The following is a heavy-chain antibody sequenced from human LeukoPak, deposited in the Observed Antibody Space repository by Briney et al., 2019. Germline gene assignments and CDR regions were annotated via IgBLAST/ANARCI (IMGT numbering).Heavy chain of an antibody. J-gene: IGHJ4*02. CDR2: INPNSGGT. Sequence: ASVTVSFMASGYTFTVYYMHWVRQAPGQGLEWMGWINPNSGGTNYAQKFQGWVTMTRDTSISTAYMELSRLRSDDTAVYYCARARRSAAAGGVHFDYWGQGTLVTVSS. CDR3: ARARRSAAAGGVHFDY. D-gene: IGHD6-13*01. V-gene: IGHV1-2*04. CDR1: GYTFTVYY.